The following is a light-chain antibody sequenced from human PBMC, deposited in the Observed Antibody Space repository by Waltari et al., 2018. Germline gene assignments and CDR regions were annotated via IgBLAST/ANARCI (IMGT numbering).Light chain of an antibody. CDR1: RSTIGGNF. CDR2: QVI. J-gene: IGLJ1*01. CDR3: SSYTRANSYV. V-gene: IGLV2-14*01. Sequence: QSVLTQPPSASGTPGQSITISCSGSRSTIGGNFVYVYHQLPGTAPKLMIYQVINRPSGVSNRFSGSKSGNTASLTISGLQAEDEADYYCSSYTRANSYVFGTGTKVTVL.